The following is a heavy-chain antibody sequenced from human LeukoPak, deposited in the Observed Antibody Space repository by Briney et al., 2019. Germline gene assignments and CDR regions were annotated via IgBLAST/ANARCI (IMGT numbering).Heavy chain of an antibody. Sequence: PSETLSLTCAVYGGSFSGYYWSWIRQPPGKGLEWIGEINHSGSTNYNPSLKSRVTISVDTSKNQFSLKLSSVTAADTAVYYCATTAAGNGGDGYWGQGTLVTVSS. CDR2: INHSGST. D-gene: IGHD6-13*01. V-gene: IGHV4-34*01. CDR1: GGSFSGYY. J-gene: IGHJ4*02. CDR3: ATTAAGNGGDGY.